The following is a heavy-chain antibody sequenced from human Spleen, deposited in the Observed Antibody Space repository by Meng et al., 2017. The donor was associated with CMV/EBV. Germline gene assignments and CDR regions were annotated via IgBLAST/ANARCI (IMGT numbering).Heavy chain of an antibody. CDR1: GFTFSSSA. CDR2: ISGSGDST. Sequence: GGSLRLSCGASGFTFSSSAMNWVRQAPGKGLEWVSVISGSGDSTFYADSVKGRFIISRDNSKNTLYLQMNSLRAEDTAVYYCAKDSLEGGAAAAGVDYWGQGTLVTVSS. J-gene: IGHJ4*02. CDR3: AKDSLEGGAAAAGVDY. D-gene: IGHD6-25*01. V-gene: IGHV3-23*01.